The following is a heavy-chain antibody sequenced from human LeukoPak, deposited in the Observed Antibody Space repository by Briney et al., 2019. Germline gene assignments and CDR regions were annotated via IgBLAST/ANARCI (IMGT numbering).Heavy chain of an antibody. J-gene: IGHJ4*02. CDR2: MIPIFGTA. V-gene: IGHV1-69*13. CDR1: GGTFSSYA. D-gene: IGHD3-22*01. CDR3: ASRYYYDSSGYYCLYFDY. Sequence: SVKVSCKASGGTFSSYAISWVRQAPGQGLEWMGGMIPIFGTANYAQKFQGRVTITADESTSTAYMELSSLRSEDTAVYYCASRYYYDSSGYYCLYFDYWGQGTLVTVSS.